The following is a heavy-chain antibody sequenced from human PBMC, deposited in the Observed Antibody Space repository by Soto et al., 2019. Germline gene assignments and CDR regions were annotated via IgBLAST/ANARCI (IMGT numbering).Heavy chain of an antibody. CDR2: ISYDGSNK. CDR1: GFTFSSYA. V-gene: IGHV3-30-3*01. Sequence: QVQLVESGGGVVQPGRSLRLSCAASGFTFSSYAMHWVRQAPGKGLEWVAVISYDGSNKYYADSVKGRFTISRDNSKNTLYLQMNSLRAEDTAVYYCASAVTTPYYYYGMDVWGQGTTVTVSS. D-gene: IGHD4-17*01. CDR3: ASAVTTPYYYYGMDV. J-gene: IGHJ6*02.